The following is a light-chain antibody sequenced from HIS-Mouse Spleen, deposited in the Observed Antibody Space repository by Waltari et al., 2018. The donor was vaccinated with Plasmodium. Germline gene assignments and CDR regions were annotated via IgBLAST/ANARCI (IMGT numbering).Light chain of an antibody. V-gene: IGKV3-15*01. CDR3: QQYNNWPPYT. J-gene: IGKJ2*01. Sequence: EIVMTQSPATLSVSPGERATLSCRASQSVSSNLAWYQQKPGQAPRLLIYGASTRATGIPARFSGSGSGTEFTLIISNMQSEDFAVYYCQQYNNWPPYTFGQGTKLEIK. CDR2: GAS. CDR1: QSVSSN.